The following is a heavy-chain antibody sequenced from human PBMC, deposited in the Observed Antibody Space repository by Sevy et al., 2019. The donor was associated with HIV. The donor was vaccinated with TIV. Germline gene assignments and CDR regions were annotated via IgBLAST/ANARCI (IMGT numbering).Heavy chain of an antibody. CDR1: AFTFGDYG. V-gene: IGHV3-49*03. Sequence: GGSLRLSCTTSAFTFGDYGMSWFRQAPGKGLEWIGFIRSKPYGGATEYAASVKGRFTISRDDSKSIASLQMSSLKTEDTAVYYCSRVPPPRLCSSASCYEGDYYYYGMDVWGQGTTVTVSS. CDR3: SRVPPPRLCSSASCYEGDYYYYGMDV. J-gene: IGHJ6*02. D-gene: IGHD2-2*01. CDR2: IRSKPYGGAT.